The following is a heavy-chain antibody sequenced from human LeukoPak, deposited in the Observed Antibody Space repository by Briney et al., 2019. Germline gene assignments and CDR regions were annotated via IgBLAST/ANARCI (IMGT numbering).Heavy chain of an antibody. Sequence: GGSLRLSCAASGFTYSSYAMHWVRQAPGKGLEWVAVISYDGSNKYYADSVKGRFTISRDNSKNTLYLQMNSLRAEDTAVYYCARGLLRDPTTFDYWGQGTLVTVSS. CDR2: ISYDGSNK. CDR3: ARGLLRDPTTFDY. V-gene: IGHV3-30*04. J-gene: IGHJ4*02. CDR1: GFTYSSYA. D-gene: IGHD1-26*01.